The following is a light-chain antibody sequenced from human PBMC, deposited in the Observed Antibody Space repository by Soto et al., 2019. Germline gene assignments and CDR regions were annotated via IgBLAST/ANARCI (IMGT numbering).Light chain of an antibody. CDR1: QSISTW. CDR3: QQYNSYSYT. CDR2: AVS. V-gene: IGKV1-5*01. Sequence: DIQMTQSPSTLSASVGDRVTITCRASQSISTWLAWYQQKPGRAPELLIYAVSSVQSGVPSRFSGSGSGTEFTLTISSLQPDDFATYYCQQYNSYSYTFGQGTKLEIK. J-gene: IGKJ2*01.